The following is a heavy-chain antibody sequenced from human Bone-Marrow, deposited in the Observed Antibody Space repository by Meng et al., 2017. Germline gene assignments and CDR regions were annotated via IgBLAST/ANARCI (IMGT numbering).Heavy chain of an antibody. CDR2: IYYSGIT. CDR1: GGSISSYY. CDR3: ARAPTYCSGGSCYSGGAFDI. D-gene: IGHD2-15*01. V-gene: IGHV4-59*01. J-gene: IGHJ3*02. Sequence: GSLRLSCTVSGGSISSYYWSWIRQPPGKGLEWIGYIYYSGITNYNPSLRSRVTISVDTSKTQFSLRLTFVTAADTALYYCARAPTYCSGGSCYSGGAFDIWGQGAMVTVSS.